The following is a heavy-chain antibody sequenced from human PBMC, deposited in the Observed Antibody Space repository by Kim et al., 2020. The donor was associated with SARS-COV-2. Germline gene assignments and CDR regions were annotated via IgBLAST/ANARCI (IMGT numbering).Heavy chain of an antibody. Sequence: SETLSLTCTVSGGSISSSSYYWGWIRQPPGKGLEWIGSIYYSGSTYYNPSLKSRVTISVDTSKNQFSLKLSSVTAADTAVYYCARQEGITIFGVVQYYFDYWGQGTLVTVSS. V-gene: IGHV4-39*01. CDR3: ARQEGITIFGVVQYYFDY. D-gene: IGHD3-3*01. CDR2: IYYSGST. CDR1: GGSISSSSYY. J-gene: IGHJ4*02.